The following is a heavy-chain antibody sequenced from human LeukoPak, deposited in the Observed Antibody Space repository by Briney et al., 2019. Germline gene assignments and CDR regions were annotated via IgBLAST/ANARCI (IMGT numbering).Heavy chain of an antibody. CDR1: GFLFDDFA. CDR3: ARDQGIVPRRRAFDH. Sequence: GGSLRLSCTGSGFLFDDFALSWVRQAPGKGLEWVGFIRSIAYGGTTEYAASVKGRFTISRDDSKGIAYLQMDSLNSEDTAVYYCARDQGIVPRRRAFDHWGRGTLVTVSS. J-gene: IGHJ4*02. CDR2: IRSIAYGGTT. D-gene: IGHD2-15*01. V-gene: IGHV3-49*04.